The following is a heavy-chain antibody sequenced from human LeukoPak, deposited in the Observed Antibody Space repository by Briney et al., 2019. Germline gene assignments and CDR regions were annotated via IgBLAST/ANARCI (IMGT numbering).Heavy chain of an antibody. CDR3: ARWSVVGATGDY. Sequence: ASVKVSCKASGYTFTGYYMHWVRQAPGQGLEWMGWINPNSGGTNYAQKFQGRVTMTRDTSISTAYMELSRLRSDDTAVYHCARWSVVGATGDYWGQGTLVTVSS. CDR1: GYTFTGYY. D-gene: IGHD1-26*01. V-gene: IGHV1-2*02. CDR2: INPNSGGT. J-gene: IGHJ4*02.